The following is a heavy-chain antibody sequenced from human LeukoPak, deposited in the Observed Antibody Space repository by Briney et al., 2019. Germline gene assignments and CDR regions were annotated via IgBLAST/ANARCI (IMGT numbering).Heavy chain of an antibody. CDR3: AKDEWELLGYDY. CDR1: GFTFSSYA. J-gene: IGHJ4*02. D-gene: IGHD1-26*01. Sequence: GGFLRLSCAASGFTFSSYAMSWVRQAPGKGLEWVSAISGSGGSTYYADSVKGRFTISRDNSKNTLYLQMNSLRAEDTAVYYCAKDEWELLGYDYWGQGTLVTVSS. V-gene: IGHV3-23*01. CDR2: ISGSGGST.